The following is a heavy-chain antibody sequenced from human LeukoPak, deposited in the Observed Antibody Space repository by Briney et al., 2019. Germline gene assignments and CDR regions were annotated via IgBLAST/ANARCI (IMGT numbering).Heavy chain of an antibody. J-gene: IGHJ4*02. CDR3: AKVSGLAIVIVPAAIRRFDY. V-gene: IGHV3-53*01. CDR1: GFTVSSNY. CDR2: IYSGGST. Sequence: GGSLRLSCAASGFTVSSNYMSWVRQAPGKGLEWVSVIYSGGSTYYADSVKGRFTISRDNSKNTLYLQMNSLRAEDTAVYYCAKVSGLAIVIVPAAIRRFDYWGQGTLVTVSS. D-gene: IGHD2-2*02.